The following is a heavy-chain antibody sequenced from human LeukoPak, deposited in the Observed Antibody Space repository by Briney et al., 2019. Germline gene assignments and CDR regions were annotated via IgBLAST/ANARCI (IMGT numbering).Heavy chain of an antibody. V-gene: IGHV3-53*01. CDR3: ARGVEPLAANTLAY. Sequence: GGSLRLSCAASGFTVITNDMTWVRQATGKGLEWVSVLYSDGNTKYADSVQGRFTISRDNSKNTLYLEMNSLSPDDTAVYYCARGVEPLAANTLAYWGQGTLVTVSS. J-gene: IGHJ4*02. CDR1: GFTVITND. D-gene: IGHD1-14*01. CDR2: LYSDGNT.